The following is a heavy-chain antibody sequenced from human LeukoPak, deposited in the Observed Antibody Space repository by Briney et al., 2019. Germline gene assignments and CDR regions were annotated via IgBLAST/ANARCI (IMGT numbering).Heavy chain of an antibody. V-gene: IGHV4-38-2*01. CDR1: GYSINGGCY. CDR3: ARWVNGFDP. J-gene: IGHJ5*02. Sequence: SETLSLTCAVSGYSINGGCYWGWIRQPPGKGLEWIGSIYHGGSTYYNPSLKSRVTISVDTSKNQFSLKLNSMTAADTAVYYCARWVNGFDPWGQGTLVTVSS. CDR2: IYHGGST.